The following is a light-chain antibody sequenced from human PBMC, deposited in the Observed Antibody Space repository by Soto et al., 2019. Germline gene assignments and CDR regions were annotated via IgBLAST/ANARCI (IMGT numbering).Light chain of an antibody. CDR3: QQYNDYSQA. CDR2: QAS. V-gene: IGKV1-5*03. Sequence: DIQMTQSPSTLSASVGARVTITCRARESVSRWLAWYQQKPGRTPKLLIYQASTLETGVPSRFSGSGSWTEFTLTISSLQPDDVAAYYCQQYNDYSQAFGQGTKVEI. CDR1: ESVSRW. J-gene: IGKJ1*01.